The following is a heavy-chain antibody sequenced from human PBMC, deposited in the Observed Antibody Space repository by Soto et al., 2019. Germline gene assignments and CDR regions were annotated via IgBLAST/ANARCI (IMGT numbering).Heavy chain of an antibody. CDR2: ISGSGDTI. CDR1: GFTFSSYA. V-gene: IGHV3-23*01. D-gene: IGHD3-22*01. Sequence: PGGSLRLSCAASGFTFSSYAMIWVRQAPGKGLEWVSAISGSGDTIYYSDSVKGRFTISRDNGKNSLFLQMNSLRDEDTAVYYCARVVVVIPPGYYYAMDVWGQGTTVTVSS. J-gene: IGHJ6*02. CDR3: ARVVVVIPPGYYYAMDV.